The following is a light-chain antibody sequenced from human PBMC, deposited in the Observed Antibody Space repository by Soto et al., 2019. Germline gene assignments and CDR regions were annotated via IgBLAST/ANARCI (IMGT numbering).Light chain of an antibody. J-gene: IGLJ2*01. CDR2: DVR. Sequence: QSVLTQPASVSGSPGQSVTISCTGTSSDVGGYNYVSWYQQHPGRAPKVIIYDVRNRPSGVSDRFSGSKSGNTASLTISGLQAEDEADYYCSSYTTRNTLVFGGGTKVTVL. CDR1: SSDVGGYNY. V-gene: IGLV2-14*03. CDR3: SSYTTRNTLV.